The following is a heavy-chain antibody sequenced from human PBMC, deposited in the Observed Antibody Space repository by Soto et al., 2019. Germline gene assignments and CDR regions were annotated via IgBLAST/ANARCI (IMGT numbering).Heavy chain of an antibody. CDR3: TRWSRNWYGVSDY. Sequence: PGGSLRLSCATSGFTFGDYAMSWFRQAPGEGLEWVGFIRGEDDGGTTEYAASVQDRFTISRDNSENIAYLQMNSLKIEDTAVYYCTRWSRNWYGVSDYWGQGALVTVS. CDR2: IRGEDDGGTT. J-gene: IGHJ4*02. CDR1: GFTFGDYA. V-gene: IGHV3-49*03. D-gene: IGHD6-13*01.